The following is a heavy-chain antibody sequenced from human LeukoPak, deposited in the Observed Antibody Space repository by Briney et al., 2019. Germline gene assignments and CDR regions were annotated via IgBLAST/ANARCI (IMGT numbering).Heavy chain of an antibody. CDR3: ARVEDISGFTPFDY. V-gene: IGHV3-74*01. CDR1: GFTFSNYW. Sequence: PGGSLRLSCAASGFTFSNYWVHWVRQAPGKGLMWVSRIYNDGSITTYADSVKGRFTISRDNAKNTLYLQMNGLRAEDTAVYYCARVEDISGFTPFDYWGQGTLVTVSS. CDR2: IYNDGSIT. J-gene: IGHJ4*02. D-gene: IGHD6-19*01.